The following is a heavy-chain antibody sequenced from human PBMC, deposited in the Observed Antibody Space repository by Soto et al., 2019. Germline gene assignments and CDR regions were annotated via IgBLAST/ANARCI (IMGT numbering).Heavy chain of an antibody. J-gene: IGHJ5*02. CDR2: INQDGSEK. V-gene: IGHV3-7*01. D-gene: IGHD2-2*01. CDR1: GFTFGNSW. CDR3: ARDRSSWFDP. Sequence: EVQLVESGGDLVQSGGSLRLSCAASGFTFGNSWMTWVRQAPGKGLEWVANINQDGSEKYYVDSVKGRFTISRDNAKNSLYLQMNTLSAEDTAVYYCARDRSSWFDPWGQGTLVTVSS.